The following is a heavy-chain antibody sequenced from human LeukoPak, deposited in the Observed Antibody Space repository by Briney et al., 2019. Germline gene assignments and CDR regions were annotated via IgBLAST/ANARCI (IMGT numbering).Heavy chain of an antibody. J-gene: IGHJ3*02. CDR1: GFAFSRNA. CDR3: AKCNLDNCREGFHI. V-gene: IGHV3-23*01. Sequence: PGGSLILSCAAAGFAFSRNALSWVRQAPGEGLDWVSSISVSSTTYYLDSVKGRFTISRDNSNNALFLQMNSLRAEDTALYYCAKCNLDNCREGFHIWGQGTMVTVSS. CDR2: ISVSSTT. D-gene: IGHD1-1*01.